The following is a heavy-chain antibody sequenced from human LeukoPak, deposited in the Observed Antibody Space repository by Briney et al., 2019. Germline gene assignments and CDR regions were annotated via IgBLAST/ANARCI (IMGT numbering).Heavy chain of an antibody. CDR2: ISAYNGNT. V-gene: IGHV1-18*01. CDR1: GYTFTSYG. Sequence: ASVKVSCKASGYTFTSYGISWVRQAPGQGLEWMGWISAYNGNTNYVQKLQGRVTMTTDTSTSTAYMELRSLRSDDTAVYYCATSPGGEYDFWSGYPYYWGQGTLVTVSS. D-gene: IGHD3-3*01. CDR3: ATSPGGEYDFWSGYPYY. J-gene: IGHJ4*02.